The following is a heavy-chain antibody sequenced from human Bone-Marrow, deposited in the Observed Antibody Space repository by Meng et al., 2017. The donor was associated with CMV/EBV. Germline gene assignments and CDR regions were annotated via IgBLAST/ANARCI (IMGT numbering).Heavy chain of an antibody. V-gene: IGHV1-69*02. CDR2: IIPILGIA. J-gene: IGHJ5*02. D-gene: IGHD6-19*01. Sequence: SVKVSCKASGGTFSSYTISWVRQAPGQGLEWMGRIIPILGIANYAQKFQGRVTITADKSTSTAYMVLSSLRSEDTAVYYCARGFRGSGWYLWFDPWGQGTLVTVSS. CDR3: ARGFRGSGWYLWFDP. CDR1: GGTFSSYT.